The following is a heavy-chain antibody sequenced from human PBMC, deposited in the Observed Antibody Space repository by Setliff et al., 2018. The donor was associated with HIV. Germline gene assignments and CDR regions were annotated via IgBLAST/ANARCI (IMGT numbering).Heavy chain of an antibody. Sequence: PSETLSLTCTVSGGSISSSSYYWGWIRQPPGKGLEWIGSIYYSGSTYYNPSLKSRVTISVDTSKNQFSLKLSSVTAADTAVYYCARAPTMYYDFWSGYTLFDYWGQGTLVTAPQ. J-gene: IGHJ4*02. V-gene: IGHV4-39*01. CDR1: GGSISSSSYY. D-gene: IGHD3-3*01. CDR3: ARAPTMYYDFWSGYTLFDY. CDR2: IYYSGST.